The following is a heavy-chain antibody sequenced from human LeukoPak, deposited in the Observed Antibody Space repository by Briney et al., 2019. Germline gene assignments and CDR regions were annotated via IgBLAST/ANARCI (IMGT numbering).Heavy chain of an antibody. CDR1: GFTFSSYA. CDR2: ISGSGGST. V-gene: IGHV3-23*01. D-gene: IGHD2-21*02. Sequence: GGSLRLSCAASGFTFSSYAMSWVRQAPGKGLEWVSAISGSGGSTYYADSVKGRFTISRDNSKNTLYLQMNSLRAEDTAVYYCAREYCGGDCFPYYSDYWGQGTLVTVSS. J-gene: IGHJ4*02. CDR3: AREYCGGDCFPYYSDY.